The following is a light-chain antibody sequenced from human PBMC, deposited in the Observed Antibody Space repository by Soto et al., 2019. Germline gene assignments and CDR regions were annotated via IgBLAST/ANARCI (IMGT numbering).Light chain of an antibody. CDR3: QQSFSTPPLYT. Sequence: DIQMTQSPSSLSASVGDRVTITCRASQSIASYLNWYHYKPGKAPKLLIYAASSLQSGVPSRFSGRGSGTDFTLTISSLQPEDFATYYCQQSFSTPPLYTFGQGTKLEI. V-gene: IGKV1-39*01. CDR2: AAS. CDR1: QSIASY. J-gene: IGKJ2*01.